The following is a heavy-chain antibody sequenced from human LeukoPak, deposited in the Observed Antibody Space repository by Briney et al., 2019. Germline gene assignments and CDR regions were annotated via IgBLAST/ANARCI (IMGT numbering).Heavy chain of an antibody. V-gene: IGHV1-69*13. CDR1: GGTFSSYA. D-gene: IGHD5-18*01. CDR3: ARDKGYSYELDAFDI. Sequence: GASVKVSCKASGGTFSSYAISWVRQAPGQGLEWMGGIIPIFGTANYAQKFQGRVTITADESTSTAYMELSSLRSEDTAVYYCARDKGYSYELDAFDIWGQGTMVTVSS. CDR2: IIPIFGTA. J-gene: IGHJ3*02.